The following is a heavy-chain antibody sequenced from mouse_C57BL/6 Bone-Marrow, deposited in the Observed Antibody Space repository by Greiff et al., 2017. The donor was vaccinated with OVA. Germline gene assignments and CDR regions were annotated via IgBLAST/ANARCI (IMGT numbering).Heavy chain of an antibody. CDR3: ARQHYYGSSYDMYYFDY. CDR1: GFTFSSYG. Sequence: EVQLVESGGDLVKPGGSLKLSCAASGFTFSSYGMSWVRQTPDKRLEWVATISSGGSYTYYPASVKGRFTISRDNAKNTLYLQMSSLKSEDTAMYYCARQHYYGSSYDMYYFDYWGQGTTLTVSS. J-gene: IGHJ2*01. D-gene: IGHD1-1*01. V-gene: IGHV5-6*01. CDR2: ISSGGSYT.